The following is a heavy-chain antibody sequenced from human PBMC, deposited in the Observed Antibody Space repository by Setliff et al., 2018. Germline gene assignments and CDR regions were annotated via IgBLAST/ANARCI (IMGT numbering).Heavy chain of an antibody. CDR3: VRDDVRGYYMDV. Sequence: PSETLSLTCTVSGDSISRAMYYWSWLRQSAGKGLECIGRIYTDGSTKYNPSLNSRFTISRDNAKNSLYLQMNSLRAEDTAVYYCVRDDVRGYYMDVWGKGTTVTVSS. CDR1: GDSISRAMYY. CDR2: IYTDGST. J-gene: IGHJ6*03. D-gene: IGHD3-10*02. V-gene: IGHV4-61*02.